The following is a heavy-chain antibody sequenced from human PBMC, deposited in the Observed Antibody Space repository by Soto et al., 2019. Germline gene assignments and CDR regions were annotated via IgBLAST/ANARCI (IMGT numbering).Heavy chain of an antibody. CDR3: VKDESINWYSGHFRH. D-gene: IGHD6-13*01. J-gene: IGHJ1*01. Sequence: EVQLVESGGGLVQPGRSLRLSCAASGFTFDDYAMHWVQQVPGKGLEWVSGINWNSGSIGYADSVKGRFAISRDNAKNPLHLQMNSLRAEDTAFYYCVKDESINWYSGHFRHWGQGTLVTVSS. CDR2: INWNSGSI. CDR1: GFTFDDYA. V-gene: IGHV3-9*01.